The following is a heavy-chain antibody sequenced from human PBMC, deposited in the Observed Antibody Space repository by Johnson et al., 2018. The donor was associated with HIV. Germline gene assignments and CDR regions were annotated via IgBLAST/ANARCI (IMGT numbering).Heavy chain of an antibody. J-gene: IGHJ3*02. D-gene: IGHD3-10*01. Sequence: QVQLVESGGGLVQPGGSLRLSCATSGFSFSDYYMSWIRQAPGKGLEWVSYISSSGSNIYYADSVKGRFTISRDNAKNSLYLQMNSLRAEDTAVYYCARERATLWFRASGAAFDIWGQGTLVTVSS. CDR3: ARERATLWFRASGAAFDI. CDR1: GFSFSDYY. V-gene: IGHV3-11*04. CDR2: ISSSGSNI.